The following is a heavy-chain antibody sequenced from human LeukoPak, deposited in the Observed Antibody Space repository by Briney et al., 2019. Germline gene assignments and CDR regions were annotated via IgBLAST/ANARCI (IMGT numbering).Heavy chain of an antibody. J-gene: IGHJ3*02. CDR2: ISGSGGST. Sequence: GGSLRLSCAASGFTFSSYAMSWVRQAPGKGLEWVSAISGSGGSTYYADSVKGRFTISRDNSKNTLYLQMNSLRAEDTAVYYCARDNPGSYLGGRAFDIWGQGTMVTVSS. V-gene: IGHV3-23*01. D-gene: IGHD3-10*01. CDR1: GFTFSSYA. CDR3: ARDNPGSYLGGRAFDI.